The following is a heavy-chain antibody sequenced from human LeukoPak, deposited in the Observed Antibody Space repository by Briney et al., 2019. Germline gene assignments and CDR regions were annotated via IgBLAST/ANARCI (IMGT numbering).Heavy chain of an antibody. Sequence: PSETLSLTCTVSGGSISSSSYYWGWIRPPPGKGLEWIGNIYYSGSTYYNPSLKSRVTVSVDTSKNQFSLKLSSVTAADTAVYYCARMSGMVVRGVIPDYYYMDVWGKGTTVTVSS. CDR3: ARMSGMVVRGVIPDYYYMDV. D-gene: IGHD3-10*01. V-gene: IGHV4-39*01. CDR2: IYYSGST. CDR1: GGSISSSSYY. J-gene: IGHJ6*03.